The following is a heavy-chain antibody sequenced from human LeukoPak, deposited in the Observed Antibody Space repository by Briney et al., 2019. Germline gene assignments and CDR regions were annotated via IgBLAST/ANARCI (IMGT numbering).Heavy chain of an antibody. V-gene: IGHV3-48*03. CDR1: GFTFSSYE. D-gene: IGHD3-22*01. CDR3: AELGITMIAGV. Sequence: PGGSLRLSCAASGFTFSSYEMNWVRQAPGKGLEWVSYISSGSTIYYADSVKGRFTISRDNAKNSLYLQMNSLRAEDTAVYYCAELGITMIAGVWGKGTTVTISS. J-gene: IGHJ6*04. CDR2: ISSGSTI.